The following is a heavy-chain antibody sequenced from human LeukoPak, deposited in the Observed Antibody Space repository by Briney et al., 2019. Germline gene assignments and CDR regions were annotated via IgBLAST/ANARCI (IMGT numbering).Heavy chain of an antibody. CDR3: ARKVDFWSGPPEDAFDI. CDR2: IYPGDSDT. V-gene: IGHV5-51*01. D-gene: IGHD3-3*01. J-gene: IGHJ3*02. CDR1: GYSFTSYW. Sequence: GESLKVSCKGSGYSFTSYWIGWVRQMPGKGLGWMGIIYPGDSDTRYNPSFHGQVTISADKSISTAYLQWSSLKASDTAMYYCARKVDFWSGPPEDAFDIWGQGTMVTVSS.